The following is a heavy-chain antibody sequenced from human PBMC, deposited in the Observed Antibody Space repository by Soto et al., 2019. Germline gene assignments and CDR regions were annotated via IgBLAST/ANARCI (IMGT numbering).Heavy chain of an antibody. Sequence: QVQLVQSGAEMKKPGASVKVSCKASGYTFTSYGISWVRQAPGQGLEWMGWISAYNGNTHYAQKLQGRVTMTTDTTTSTAYIELKSLRSHDTAVYYCTTEPTSFDYSDPLTLVTFSS. V-gene: IGHV1-18*01. CDR3: TTEPTSFDY. J-gene: IGHJ4*02. CDR1: GYTFTSYG. CDR2: ISAYNGNT.